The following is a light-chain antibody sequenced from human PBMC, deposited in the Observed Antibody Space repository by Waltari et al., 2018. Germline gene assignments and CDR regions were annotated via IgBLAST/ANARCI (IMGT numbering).Light chain of an antibody. Sequence: SFELTQSLSVSVAPGPTARLTCAATYSGSHHVHWYHQNPGQAPILVIYNDSIRPSGIPERFSGSNSGNTATLTITRAQVGDDGYFYCQVWSSSTVIFGGGTKLTVL. J-gene: IGLJ2*01. V-gene: IGLV3-9*01. CDR3: QVWSSSTVI. CDR1: YSGSHH. CDR2: NDS.